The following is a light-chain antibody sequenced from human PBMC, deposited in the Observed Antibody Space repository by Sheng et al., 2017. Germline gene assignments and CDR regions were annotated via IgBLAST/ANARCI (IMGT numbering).Light chain of an antibody. V-gene: IGKV3-20*01. J-gene: IGKJ4*01. CDR2: GAS. Sequence: EIVLTQSPGTLSLSPGERATLSCRASQSVSSSYFAWYQQKPGQAPRLLIYGASYRATGIPDRFSGSGSGTDFTLTISRLEPEDFAVYYCQQYAGSPLTFGGGTKVEI. CDR1: QSVSSSY. CDR3: QQYAGSPLT.